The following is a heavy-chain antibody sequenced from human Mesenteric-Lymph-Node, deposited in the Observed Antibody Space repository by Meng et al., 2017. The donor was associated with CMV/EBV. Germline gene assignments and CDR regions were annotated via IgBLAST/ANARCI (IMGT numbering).Heavy chain of an antibody. J-gene: IGHJ6*02. D-gene: IGHD2-8*01. Sequence: GESLKISCVASGFTVTANYMSWVRQAPGKGLEWVSVIYSGGSTYYADSVKGRFTISRDNSKNTLYLQMNSLRVEDTAVYYCARDRSNGGYYFGMDVWGQGTTVTVSS. CDR3: ARDRSNGGYYFGMDV. V-gene: IGHV3-53*01. CDR1: GFTVTANY. CDR2: IYSGGST.